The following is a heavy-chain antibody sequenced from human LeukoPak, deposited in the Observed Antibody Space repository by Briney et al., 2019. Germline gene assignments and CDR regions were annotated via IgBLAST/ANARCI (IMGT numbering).Heavy chain of an antibody. CDR3: ARSTRYFGSAMYYFDD. D-gene: IGHD3-10*01. V-gene: IGHV3-64*01. Sequence: GGSLRLSCAASGFTFTGYYLHWVRQTPGKGLEYISTITDSGSSTYHTNSVRGRFTISRENSKNTLYLQMGSLRTEDTAVYYCARSTRYFGSAMYYFDDWGQGTLVTVSS. J-gene: IGHJ4*02. CDR1: GFTFTGYY. CDR2: ITDSGSST.